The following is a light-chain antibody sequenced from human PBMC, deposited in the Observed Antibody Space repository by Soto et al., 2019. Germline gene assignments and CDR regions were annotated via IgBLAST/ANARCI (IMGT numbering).Light chain of an antibody. V-gene: IGLV2-8*01. J-gene: IGLJ2*01. Sequence: QSVLTQPPSASGSPGQSVTISCTGTSSDVCAYNYVSWYQQHPGKAPKLMIYEVSKRPSGVPDRFSGSKSGNTASLTVSGLQAEDEAAYYCSSYAGSTKFFLGGGTKLTVL. CDR1: SSDVCAYNY. CDR3: SSYAGSTKFF. CDR2: EVS.